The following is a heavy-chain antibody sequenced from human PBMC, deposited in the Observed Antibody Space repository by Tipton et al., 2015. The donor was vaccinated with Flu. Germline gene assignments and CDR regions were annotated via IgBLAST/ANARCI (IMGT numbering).Heavy chain of an antibody. V-gene: IGHV4-39*07. CDR3: AREKGGSYGGWFDP. CDR1: GGSISSSSYY. Sequence: TLSLTCTVSGGSISSSSYYWGWIRQPPGKGLEWIGSIYYSGSTYYNPSLKSRVTISVDTSKNQFSLKLSSVTAADTAVYYCAREKGGSYGGWFDPWGQGTLVTVSS. D-gene: IGHD1-26*01. CDR2: IYYSGST. J-gene: IGHJ5*02.